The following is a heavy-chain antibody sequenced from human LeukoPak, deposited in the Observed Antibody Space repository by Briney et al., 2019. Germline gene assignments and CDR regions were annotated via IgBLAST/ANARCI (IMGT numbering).Heavy chain of an antibody. D-gene: IGHD5-24*01. Sequence: GGSLRVSCAASGFTFSSYAMSWVRQAPGKGLEWVSVISGSGGSTYYADSVKGRFTISRDNSKNTLYLQMNSLRAEDTAVYYCAKGEMAPYYYMDVWGKGTTVTVSS. CDR3: AKGEMAPYYYMDV. J-gene: IGHJ6*03. V-gene: IGHV3-23*01. CDR2: ISGSGGST. CDR1: GFTFSSYA.